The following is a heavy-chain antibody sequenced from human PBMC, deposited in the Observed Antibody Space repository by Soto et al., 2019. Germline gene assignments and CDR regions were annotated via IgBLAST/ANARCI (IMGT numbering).Heavy chain of an antibody. Sequence: QVQLQQSGPGLVKPSQTLSLTCGISGDSVSSNSAAWNWIRQSPSRGLEWLGRTYYRSAWNYEYSVSVKSRITISPDTTKNQFSLQLNSVTPEDTAVYYCARESSGWYRGKEYYYYGVDVWGQGSTVTVSS. J-gene: IGHJ6*02. CDR1: GDSVSSNSAA. D-gene: IGHD6-19*01. CDR3: ARESSGWYRGKEYYYYGVDV. V-gene: IGHV6-1*02. CDR2: TYYRSAWNY.